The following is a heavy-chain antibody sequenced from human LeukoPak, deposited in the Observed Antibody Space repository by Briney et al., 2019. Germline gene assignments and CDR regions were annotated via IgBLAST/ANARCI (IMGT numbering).Heavy chain of an antibody. J-gene: IGHJ4*02. Sequence: SETLSLTCTVSGGSISSYYWSWIRQPPGKGLEWIGYIYYSGSTNYNPSLKSRVTISVDTSKNQFSLKLSSVTAADTAVYCCARLRGSGSYLGGLVFDYWGQGTLVTVSS. D-gene: IGHD3-10*01. V-gene: IGHV4-59*08. CDR2: IYYSGST. CDR3: ARLRGSGSYLGGLVFDY. CDR1: GGSISSYY.